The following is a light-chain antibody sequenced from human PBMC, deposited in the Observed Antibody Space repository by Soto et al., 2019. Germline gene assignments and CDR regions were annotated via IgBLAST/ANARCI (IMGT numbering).Light chain of an antibody. Sequence: DIWVTKSHASLPVSLCERATINFKSSQIFLNSSNNKNYLAWYQQKPGQPPKVLIYWASTRESGVPDRFSGSGSGTDFTLTISSLQAEDVAVYYCQQYYSAPISFGQGTRLEIK. J-gene: IGKJ5*01. CDR3: QQYYSAPIS. V-gene: IGKV4-1*01. CDR2: WAS. CDR1: QIFLNSSNNKNY.